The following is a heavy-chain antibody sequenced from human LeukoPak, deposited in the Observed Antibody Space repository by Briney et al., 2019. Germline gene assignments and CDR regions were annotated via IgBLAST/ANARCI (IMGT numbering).Heavy chain of an antibody. J-gene: IGHJ4*02. CDR1: GGTISSSSYY. Sequence: TLSLTCTVSGGTISSSSYYWGLIRHPAGKRLEWIGRIYTGGGTSYNPSLKSRVTMSVDTSKNQSSLKLRSVTAADTAVYYCARGLALRGFFVRWGQGTLVTVSS. V-gene: IGHV4-61*02. CDR2: IYTGGGT. D-gene: IGHD3-3*01. CDR3: ARGLALRGFFVR.